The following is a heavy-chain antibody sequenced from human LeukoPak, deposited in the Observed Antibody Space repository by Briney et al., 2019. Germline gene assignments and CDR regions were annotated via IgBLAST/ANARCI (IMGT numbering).Heavy chain of an antibody. CDR1: GYTLTSYG. J-gene: IGHJ4*02. Sequence: ASVKVSCKASGYTLTSYGISWARQAPGQGLEWMGWISGYNGNTNYAQNLQGRVTMTTNTSTSTAYMELRSLRSDDTAVYYCVRSSQRHPRYHFDYWGQGTLVTVSS. CDR2: ISGYNGNT. CDR3: VRSSQRHPRYHFDY. D-gene: IGHD2-2*02. V-gene: IGHV1-18*01.